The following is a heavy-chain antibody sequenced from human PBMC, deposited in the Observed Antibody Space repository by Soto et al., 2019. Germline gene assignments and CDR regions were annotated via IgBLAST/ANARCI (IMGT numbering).Heavy chain of an antibody. CDR2: IYYSGST. D-gene: IGHD3-10*01. V-gene: IGHV4-31*03. J-gene: IGHJ5*02. Sequence: SETLSLTCTVSGGSISSGGYYWSWIRQHPGKGLEWIGYIYYSGSTYYNPSLKSRVTISVDTSKNQFSLKLSSVTAADTAVYYCASGGFGETTNWFDPWGQGTLVTVPQ. CDR1: GGSISSGGYY. CDR3: ASGGFGETTNWFDP.